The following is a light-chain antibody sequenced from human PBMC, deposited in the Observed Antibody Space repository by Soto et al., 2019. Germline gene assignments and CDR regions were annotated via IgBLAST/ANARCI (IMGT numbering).Light chain of an antibody. CDR2: AAS. CDR1: QDVANW. J-gene: IGKJ2*01. Sequence: DIQMTQSPSSVSASVGDRVTITCRASQDVANWVAWYQQKPGKAPKLLIYAASNLQTGVPSRFSASGFGTDFTFTIISLQPEDFATYYCEQGYRSPYTFGRGTKLDVK. CDR3: EQGYRSPYT. V-gene: IGKV1-12*01.